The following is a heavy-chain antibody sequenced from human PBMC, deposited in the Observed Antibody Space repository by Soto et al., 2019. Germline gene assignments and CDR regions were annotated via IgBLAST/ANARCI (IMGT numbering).Heavy chain of an antibody. Sequence: QVQLVESGGGLVKPGGSLRLSCTASGFSLSDYYMSWIRQAPGKGLEWVSYISGSTIYTNYADSVRGRFTISTDNAKNSLILQMNSLTVADTAVYYCARISSGDGDWFDSWGQGTLVTVSS. J-gene: IGHJ5*01. CDR2: ISGSTIYT. V-gene: IGHV3-11*05. CDR1: GFSLSDYY. D-gene: IGHD4-17*01. CDR3: ARISSGDGDWFDS.